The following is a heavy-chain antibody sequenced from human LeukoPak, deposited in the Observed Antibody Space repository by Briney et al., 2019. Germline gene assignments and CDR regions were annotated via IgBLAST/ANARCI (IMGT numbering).Heavy chain of an antibody. CDR3: AKDLTPHSSGWRFRHDY. D-gene: IGHD6-19*01. V-gene: IGHV3-23*01. Sequence: PGGSLRLSCAASGFTFSSYWMSWVRQAPGKGLEWVSAISGSGGSTYYADSVKGRFTISRDNSKNTLYLQMNSLRAEDTAVYYCAKDLTPHSSGWRFRHDYWGQGTLVTVSS. CDR2: ISGSGGST. J-gene: IGHJ4*02. CDR1: GFTFSSYW.